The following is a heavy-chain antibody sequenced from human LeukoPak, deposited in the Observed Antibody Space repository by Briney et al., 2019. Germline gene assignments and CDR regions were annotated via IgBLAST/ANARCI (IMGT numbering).Heavy chain of an antibody. Sequence: ASVKVSCKASGYTFTGYYMHWVRQAPGQGLEWMGWINPNSGGTNYAQKFQGRDTMTRDTSISTAYMELSRLRSDDTAVYYCARDIAAAGTYFDYWGQGTLVTVSS. CDR3: ARDIAAAGTYFDY. CDR1: GYTFTGYY. J-gene: IGHJ4*02. D-gene: IGHD6-13*01. V-gene: IGHV1-2*02. CDR2: INPNSGGT.